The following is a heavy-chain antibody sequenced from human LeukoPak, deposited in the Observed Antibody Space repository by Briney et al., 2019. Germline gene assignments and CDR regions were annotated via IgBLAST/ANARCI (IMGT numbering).Heavy chain of an antibody. J-gene: IGHJ4*02. CDR1: EFTFSTYG. Sequence: GGSLRLSCAASEFTFSTYGMHWVRQAPGKGLEWVAFIRYDASNKYYADSVKGRFTISRDNAKNSLYLQMNSLRAEDTAVYYCARVGYSSSWSPSDYWGQGALVTVSS. CDR3: ARVGYSSSWSPSDY. D-gene: IGHD6-13*01. V-gene: IGHV3-30*02. CDR2: IRYDASNK.